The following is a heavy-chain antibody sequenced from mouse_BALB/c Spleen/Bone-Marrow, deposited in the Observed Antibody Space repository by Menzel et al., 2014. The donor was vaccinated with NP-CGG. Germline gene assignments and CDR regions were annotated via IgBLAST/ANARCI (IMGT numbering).Heavy chain of an antibody. CDR1: GFNIKDTY. J-gene: IGHJ4*01. CDR3: ARWEYYAMDY. D-gene: IGHD4-1*01. CDR2: IDPANGNT. V-gene: IGHV14-3*02. Sequence: VQLQQSGAELVKPGASVKLSCTASGFNIKDTYMHWVKQRPEQGLEWIGRIDPANGNTKYDPRFQGKATITADTSSNTAYLQLSSLTSEDTAVYYCARWEYYAMDYWGQGTSVTGSS.